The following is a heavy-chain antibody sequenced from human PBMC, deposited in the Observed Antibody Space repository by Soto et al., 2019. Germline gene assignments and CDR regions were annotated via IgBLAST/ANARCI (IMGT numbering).Heavy chain of an antibody. CDR2: IYYSGST. J-gene: IGHJ6*03. V-gene: IGHV4-31*03. Sequence: PSGTLALTCTVSGGSIGSGGYYWSWIRQHPGKGLEWIGYIYYSGSTYYNPSLKSRVTISVDTSKNQFSLKLSSVTAADTAVYYCAREVVVVAATPLRDYYYYYYMDVWGKGTTVTVSS. D-gene: IGHD2-15*01. CDR3: AREVVVVAATPLRDYYYYYYMDV. CDR1: GGSIGSGGYY.